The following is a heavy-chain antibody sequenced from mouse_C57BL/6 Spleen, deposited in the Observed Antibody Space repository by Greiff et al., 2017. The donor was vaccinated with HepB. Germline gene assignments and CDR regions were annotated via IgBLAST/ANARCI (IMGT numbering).Heavy chain of an antibody. J-gene: IGHJ2*01. CDR3: ARYDYLPFDY. CDR2: IYPGDGDT. Sequence: QVQLQQSGPELVKPGASVKISCKASGYAFSSSWMNWVKQRPGKGLEWIGRIYPGDGDTNYNGKFKGKATLTADKSSSTAYMQLSSLTSEDSAVYFCARYDYLPFDYWGQGTTLTVSS. D-gene: IGHD2-4*01. CDR1: GYAFSSSW. V-gene: IGHV1-82*01.